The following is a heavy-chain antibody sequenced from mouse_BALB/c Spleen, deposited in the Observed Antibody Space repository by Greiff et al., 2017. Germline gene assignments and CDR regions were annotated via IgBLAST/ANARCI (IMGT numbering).Heavy chain of an antibody. CDR3: NEGTATVFDY. D-gene: IGHD1-2*01. V-gene: IGHV14-4*02. CDR1: GFNIKDYY. CDR2: IDPENGDT. Sequence: VTLKESGAELVRSGASVKLSCTASGFNIKDYYMHWVKQSPEQGLEWIGWIDPENGDTEYAPKFQGKATMTADTSSNTAYLQLSSLTSEDTAVYYCNEGTATVFDYWGQGTTLTVSS. J-gene: IGHJ2*01.